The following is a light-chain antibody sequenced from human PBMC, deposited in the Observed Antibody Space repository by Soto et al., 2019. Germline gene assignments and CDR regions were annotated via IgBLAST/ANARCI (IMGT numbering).Light chain of an antibody. CDR2: GNT. Sequence: QSVLTQPPSVSGAPGQRVTISCTGTSSNIGAGYDVQWYQQLPGTAPKFLIYGNTNRPSGVPDRFSGSKSGTSASLAITGLQTEDEADYYCQSYDSSLSGYVFGPGTKVTVL. J-gene: IGLJ1*01. V-gene: IGLV1-40*01. CDR3: QSYDSSLSGYV. CDR1: SSNIGAGYD.